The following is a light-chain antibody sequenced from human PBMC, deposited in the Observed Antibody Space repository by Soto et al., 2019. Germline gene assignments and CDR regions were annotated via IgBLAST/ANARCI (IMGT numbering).Light chain of an antibody. CDR3: AAWDDSLNGRV. V-gene: IGLV1-44*01. CDR1: SSNIGSNT. Sequence: SVLTQPPSASGTPGQRVTISCSGSSSNIGSNTVNWYQQLPGPAPKLLIYSNNQRPSGVPDRFSGSKSGTSASLAISGLQSEDEANDYCAAWDDSLNGRVFGTGTKVAVL. CDR2: SNN. J-gene: IGLJ1*01.